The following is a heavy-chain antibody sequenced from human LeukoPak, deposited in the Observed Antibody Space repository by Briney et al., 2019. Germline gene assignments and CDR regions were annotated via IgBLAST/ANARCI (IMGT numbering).Heavy chain of an antibody. CDR2: TYYRSKWYN. CDR3: ARRCGAFYFDY. Sequence: SQTLSLTCAISGDSVSSNSATCNWIRQSPSRGLEWLGRTYYRSKWYNDSAISVKSRIIINPDTSKNQFSLQLNSVTPEDTAVYHCARRCGAFYFDYWGQGTLVRVSS. V-gene: IGHV6-1*01. D-gene: IGHD3-10*01. J-gene: IGHJ4*02. CDR1: GDSVSSNSAT.